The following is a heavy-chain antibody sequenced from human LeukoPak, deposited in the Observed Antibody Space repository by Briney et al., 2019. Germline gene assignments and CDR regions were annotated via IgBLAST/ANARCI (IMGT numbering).Heavy chain of an antibody. CDR2: IRYDGSNK. Sequence: GGSLRLSCAASGFTFSSYGMHWVRQAPGKGLEWVAFIRYDGSNKYYADSVKGRFTISRDNSKNTLYLQMNSLRAEDTAVYYCAKAVSGNYIKGFDYWGQGILVTVSS. V-gene: IGHV3-30*02. J-gene: IGHJ4*02. D-gene: IGHD1-26*01. CDR3: AKAVSGNYIKGFDY. CDR1: GFTFSSYG.